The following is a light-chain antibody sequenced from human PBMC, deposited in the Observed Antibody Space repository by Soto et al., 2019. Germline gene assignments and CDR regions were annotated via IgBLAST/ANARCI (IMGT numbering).Light chain of an antibody. J-gene: IGKJ1*01. CDR1: QGINNY. CDR2: AAS. V-gene: IGKV1-27*01. CDR3: QKYNSAPRA. Sequence: DIQMTQSPSSLSASVGDRVTITCRASQGINNYLAWYQQKSGKAPKLRIYAASTLQSGVPSRFSGSGSGADFTLTISSLQPEDVATSYCQKYNSAPRAFGQGTKVEIK.